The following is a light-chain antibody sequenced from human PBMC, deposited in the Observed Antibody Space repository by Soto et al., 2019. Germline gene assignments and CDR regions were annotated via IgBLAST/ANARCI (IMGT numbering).Light chain of an antibody. CDR3: QAWDSSTVV. Sequence: SYELTQPPSVSVSPGQTASITCSVDKLGHKYACWYQQKPGQSPVLVIYQDSKRPSGIPERFSGSNSGNTATLTISGTQAMDEADYYCQAWDSSTVVFGGGTKLTVL. CDR1: KLGHKY. V-gene: IGLV3-1*01. CDR2: QDS. J-gene: IGLJ2*01.